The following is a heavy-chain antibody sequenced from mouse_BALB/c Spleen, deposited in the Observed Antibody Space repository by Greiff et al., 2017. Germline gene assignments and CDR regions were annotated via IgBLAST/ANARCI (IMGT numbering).Heavy chain of an antibody. Sequence: EVKLQESGAELVKPGASVKLSCTASGFNIKDTYMHWVKQRPEQGLEWIGRIDPANGNTKYDPKFQGKATITADTSSNTAYLQLSSLTSEDTAVYYCARGVERVFDYWGQGTTLTVSS. CDR1: GFNIKDTY. CDR2: IDPANGNT. J-gene: IGHJ2*01. CDR3: ARGVERVFDY. V-gene: IGHV14-3*02.